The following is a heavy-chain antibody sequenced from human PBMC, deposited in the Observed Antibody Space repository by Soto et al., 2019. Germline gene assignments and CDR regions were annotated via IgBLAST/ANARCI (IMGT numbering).Heavy chain of an antibody. CDR1: GGSISSGAYY. CDR3: ARNPSHLCASTSCHAFDI. Sequence: PSETLSLTGSVSGGSISSGAYYWNWIRQHPRKGLEWIGYIYYSGTTYYNPSLGSRVSISADTSKNQFSLKLNSVTVADTAVYYCARNPSHLCASTSCHAFDIWGQGTMVTVSS. J-gene: IGHJ3*02. CDR2: IYYSGTT. D-gene: IGHD2-2*01. V-gene: IGHV4-31*03.